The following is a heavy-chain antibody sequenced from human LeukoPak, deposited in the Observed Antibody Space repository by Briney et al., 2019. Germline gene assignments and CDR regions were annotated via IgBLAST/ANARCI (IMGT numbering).Heavy chain of an antibody. CDR1: GFTFRSYA. CDR3: ARRGGHYDSSGHYYN. J-gene: IGHJ4*02. D-gene: IGHD3-22*01. Sequence: GGSLRLSCAASGFTFRSYAMSWVRQAPGKGLEWVSYISSSGSTIKYADSVKGRFTISRDNAKNSLYLQMKSLRAEDTAVYYCARRGGHYDSSGHYYNWGQGTLVTVSS. CDR2: ISSSGSTI. V-gene: IGHV3-48*03.